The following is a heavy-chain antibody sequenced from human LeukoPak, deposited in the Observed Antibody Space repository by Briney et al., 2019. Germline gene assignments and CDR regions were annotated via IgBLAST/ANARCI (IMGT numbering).Heavy chain of an antibody. CDR1: GFTFNSHA. Sequence: GGSLRLSCAVSGFTFNSHAMCWVRQAPGKGLEWVSAMSGSGGSTYYADSVKGRFTISRDNSKNTLYLQMNSLRAEDTAVYFCAKDHWGAIRGEFDYWGQGTLVTVSS. CDR2: MSGSGGST. J-gene: IGHJ4*02. CDR3: AKDHWGAIRGEFDY. V-gene: IGHV3-23*01. D-gene: IGHD3-10*01.